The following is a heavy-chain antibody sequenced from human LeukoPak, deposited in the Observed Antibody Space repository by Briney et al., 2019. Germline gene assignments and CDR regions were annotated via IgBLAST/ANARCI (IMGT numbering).Heavy chain of an antibody. V-gene: IGHV4-61*05. Sequence: TSETLSLTCTVSGGSISSSSYYWGWIRQPPGKGLEWIGYIYYSGSTNYNPSLKSRVTISVDTSKNQFSLKLSSVTAADTAVYYCARASPYYDFWSGYYQSLALDAFDIWGQGTMVTVSS. CDR2: IYYSGST. CDR1: GGSISSSSYY. D-gene: IGHD3-3*01. J-gene: IGHJ3*02. CDR3: ARASPYYDFWSGYYQSLALDAFDI.